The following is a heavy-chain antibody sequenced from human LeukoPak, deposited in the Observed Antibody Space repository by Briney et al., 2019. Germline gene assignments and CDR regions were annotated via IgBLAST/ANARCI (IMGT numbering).Heavy chain of an antibody. D-gene: IGHD3-22*01. CDR3: ARVITAFDI. J-gene: IGHJ3*02. Sequence: PGGSLRLSCAASGFTFSSYAMSWVRQAPGKGLEWVAVISYDGSNEYYVDSVKGRFTISRDNSKNTLYLQMNSLRAEDTAVYYCARVITAFDIWGQGTMVTVSS. CDR1: GFTFSSYA. CDR2: ISYDGSNE. V-gene: IGHV3-30*03.